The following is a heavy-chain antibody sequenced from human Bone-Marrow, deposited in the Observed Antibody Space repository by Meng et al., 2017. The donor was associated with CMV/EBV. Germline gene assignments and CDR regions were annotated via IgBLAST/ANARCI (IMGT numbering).Heavy chain of an antibody. CDR2: IYNEGRT. CDR1: GFIVSDNY. Sequence: GESLKISCAVSGFIVSDNYMTWVRQAPGKGLECISVIYNEGRTFYVDSVKGRFTISRDNSKNTVYLQMTSLRADDSTMYFCAILSDPEWLPFAMDIWGQGTTVTVSS. CDR3: AILSDPEWLPFAMDI. D-gene: IGHD3-3*01. J-gene: IGHJ6*02. V-gene: IGHV3-66*02.